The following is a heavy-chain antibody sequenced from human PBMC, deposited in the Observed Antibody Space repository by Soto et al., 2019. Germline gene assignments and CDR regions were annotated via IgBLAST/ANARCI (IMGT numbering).Heavy chain of an antibody. CDR2: ISYDGSNK. V-gene: IGHV3-30-3*01. CDR3: AGGGRSSSYSFDY. Sequence: GGSLRLSCAASGFTFSSYAMHWVRQAPGKGLEWVAVISYDGSNKYYADSVKCRFTISRDNSKNTLYLQMNSLRAEDTAVYYCAGGGRSSSYSFDYWGQGTLVTVSS. D-gene: IGHD6-6*01. J-gene: IGHJ4*02. CDR1: GFTFSSYA.